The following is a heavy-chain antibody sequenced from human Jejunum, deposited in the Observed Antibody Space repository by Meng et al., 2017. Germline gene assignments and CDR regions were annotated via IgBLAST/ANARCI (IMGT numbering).Heavy chain of an antibody. V-gene: IGHV3-30*01. CDR1: GFTLTSHH. CDR3: ARYIDSSGYADALDI. J-gene: IGHJ3*02. Sequence: GGSLRLSCVASGFTLTSHHMHWVRQIPGKGLEWVAVMASDGSQQHYAESVKGRFTFSRDITKNTLFLQMDSLRPDDTAVYFCARYIDSSGYADALDIWGQGTLVTVSS. CDR2: MASDGSQQ. D-gene: IGHD3-22*01.